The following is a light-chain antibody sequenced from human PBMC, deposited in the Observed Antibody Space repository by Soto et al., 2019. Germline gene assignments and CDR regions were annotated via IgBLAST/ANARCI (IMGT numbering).Light chain of an antibody. J-gene: IGKJ1*01. CDR2: KAT. CDR1: QSISSW. CDR3: QQYNSYWT. V-gene: IGKV1-5*03. Sequence: DIQMTQSPSTLSASVGDRVTITCRASQSISSWLAWFQQKPGKAPKLLIYKATSLESGVPSRLSGSGAGTAFFPIISSLQPDDFATYYCQQYNSYWTFGQGTKVEIK.